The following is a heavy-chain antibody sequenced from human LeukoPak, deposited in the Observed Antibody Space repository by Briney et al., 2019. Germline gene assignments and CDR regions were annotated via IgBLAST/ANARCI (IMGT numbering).Heavy chain of an antibody. CDR3: ARVGGSSSRWFDP. CDR1: GFTFSSYS. Sequence: GSLRLSCAASGFTFSSYSMNWVRQAPGKGLVWVSSISSSSSYIYYADSVRSRFTISRDNAKNSLYLQMNSLRAEDTAVYYCARVGGSSSRWFDPWGQGTLVTVSS. D-gene: IGHD6-6*01. J-gene: IGHJ5*02. V-gene: IGHV3-21*01. CDR2: ISSSSSYI.